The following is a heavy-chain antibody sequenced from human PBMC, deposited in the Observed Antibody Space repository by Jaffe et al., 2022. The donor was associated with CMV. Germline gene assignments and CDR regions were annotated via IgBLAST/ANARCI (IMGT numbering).Heavy chain of an antibody. J-gene: IGHJ4*02. V-gene: IGHV3-64D*06. Sequence: EVQLVESGGGLVQPGGSLRLSCSASGFTFSSYAMHWVRQAPGKGLEYVSAISSNGGSTYYADSVKGRFTISRDNSKNTLYLQMSSLRAEDTAVYYCVKTAQLLMVYAIPNLRFDYWGQGTLVTVSS. CDR1: GFTFSSYA. CDR2: ISSNGGST. CDR3: VKTAQLLMVYAIPNLRFDY. D-gene: IGHD2-8*01.